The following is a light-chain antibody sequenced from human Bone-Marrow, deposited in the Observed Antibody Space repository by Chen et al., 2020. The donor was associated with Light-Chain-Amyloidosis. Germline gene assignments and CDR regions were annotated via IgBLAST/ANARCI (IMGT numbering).Light chain of an antibody. Sequence: SSELTPPPSVSVSPGQTARITCSGAALPTKYAYWYQQKPGQAPVLVIHRDTERPSGISERFSGSSSGTTATLTISGVQAEDEADYHCQSADSSGTYEVIFGGGTKLTVL. V-gene: IGLV3-25*03. CDR1: ALPTKY. CDR3: QSADSSGTYEVI. J-gene: IGLJ2*01. CDR2: RDT.